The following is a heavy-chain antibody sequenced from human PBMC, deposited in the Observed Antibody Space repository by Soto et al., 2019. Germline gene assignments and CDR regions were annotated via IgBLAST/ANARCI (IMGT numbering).Heavy chain of an antibody. CDR3: AKDRDIQWELSDSFDI. CDR1: GFTFSSYA. J-gene: IGHJ3*02. D-gene: IGHD1-26*01. CDR2: ISGSGGST. V-gene: IGHV3-23*01. Sequence: GGSLRLSCAASGFTFSSYAMSWVRQAPGKGLEWVSAISGSGGSTYYADSVKGRFTISRDNSKNTLYLQMNSLRAEDTAIYYCAKDRDIQWELSDSFDIWGQGTMVTVSS.